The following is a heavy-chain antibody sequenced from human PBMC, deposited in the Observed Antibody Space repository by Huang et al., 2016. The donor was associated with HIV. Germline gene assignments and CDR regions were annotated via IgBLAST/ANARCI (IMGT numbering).Heavy chain of an antibody. CDR2: VNHGGST. V-gene: IGHV4-34*01. Sequence: QVQLYQWGAGPLRPSETLSLTCGVSGGSLHGYYWNWLRQSPGRGLEWIGAVNHGGSTKYNPDLKSRVTRSVDTSKIQFSLNLTSVTATDTADYYCATSRSGSGWFLDIWGRGTLVSVS. J-gene: IGHJ2*01. CDR3: ATSRSGSGWFLDI. D-gene: IGHD6-19*01. CDR1: GGSLHGYY.